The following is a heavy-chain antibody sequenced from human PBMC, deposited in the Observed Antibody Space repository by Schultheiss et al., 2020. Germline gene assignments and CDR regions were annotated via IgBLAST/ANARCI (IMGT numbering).Heavy chain of an antibody. D-gene: IGHD4-23*01. Sequence: GGSLRLSCAASGFTFSSYAMHWVRQAPGKGLEWVAVISYDGSTKYYADSVKGRFTISRDNSKNTLYLQMNSLRAEDTAVYYCARDGNEEDYYYGMDVWGQGTTVTVSS. CDR2: ISYDGSTK. CDR1: GFTFSSYA. CDR3: ARDGNEEDYYYGMDV. V-gene: IGHV3-30-3*01. J-gene: IGHJ6*02.